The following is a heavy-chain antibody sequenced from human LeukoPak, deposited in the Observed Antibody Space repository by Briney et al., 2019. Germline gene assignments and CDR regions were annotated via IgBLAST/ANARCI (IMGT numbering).Heavy chain of an antibody. CDR2: ISGSGGTT. V-gene: IGHV3-23*01. CDR3: ANGGDITKIRPDAFDI. Sequence: GGSLRLSCAASGFTFSTYVVNWVRQAPGKGLEWVSTISGSGGTTYYADSVKGRFTISRDNSKNTLYLQMSSLRVEDTAVYFCANGGDITKIRPDAFDIWGQGTMVMVSS. CDR1: GFTFSTYV. D-gene: IGHD3-22*01. J-gene: IGHJ3*02.